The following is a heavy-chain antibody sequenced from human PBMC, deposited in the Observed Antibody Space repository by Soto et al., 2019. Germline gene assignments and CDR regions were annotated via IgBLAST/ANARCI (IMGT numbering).Heavy chain of an antibody. V-gene: IGHV3-49*03. D-gene: IGHD3-3*01. J-gene: IGHJ4*02. CDR1: GFTFGDYA. Sequence: GGSLRLSCTASGFTFGDYAMSWFRQAPGKGLEWVGFIRSKAYGGTTEYAASVKGRFTISRDDSKSIAYLQMNSLKTEDTAVYYCTLAPYFWSGYYTGYWGQGTLVTVSS. CDR3: TLAPYFWSGYYTGY. CDR2: IRSKAYGGTT.